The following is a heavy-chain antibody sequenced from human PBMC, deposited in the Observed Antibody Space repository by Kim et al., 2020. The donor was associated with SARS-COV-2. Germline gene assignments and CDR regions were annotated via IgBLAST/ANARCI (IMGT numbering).Heavy chain of an antibody. Sequence: SETLSLTCTVSGGSISSYYWSWIRQPPGKGLEWIGYIYYSGSTNYNPSLKSRVTISVDTSKNQFSLKLSSVTAADTAVYYCARLAPAHYEILTGYLYYYGMDVWGQGTTVTVSS. CDR3: ARLAPAHYEILTGYLYYYGMDV. CDR1: GGSISSYY. J-gene: IGHJ6*02. D-gene: IGHD3-9*01. CDR2: IYYSGST. V-gene: IGHV4-59*08.